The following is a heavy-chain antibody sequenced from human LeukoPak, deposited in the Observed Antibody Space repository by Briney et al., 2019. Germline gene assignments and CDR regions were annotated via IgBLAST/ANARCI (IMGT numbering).Heavy chain of an antibody. V-gene: IGHV3-15*01. CDR3: ARGLCTSTSCYQGPFDF. Sequence: GGSLRLSCEASGFIFSSAWMTWVRQAPGKGLEWVGHIKNKTNGGTTDYAAPVKGRFIISRDDSKKTLYLQMNRLRTEDTAVYYCARGLCTSTSCYQGPFDFWGQGMLVTVPS. CDR1: GFIFSSAW. J-gene: IGHJ4*02. D-gene: IGHD2-2*01. CDR2: IKNKTNGGTT.